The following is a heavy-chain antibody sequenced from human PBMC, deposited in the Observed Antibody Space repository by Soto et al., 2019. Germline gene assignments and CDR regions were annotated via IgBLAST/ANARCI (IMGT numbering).Heavy chain of an antibody. CDR2: VYHSGST. CDR1: GGSTINYY. J-gene: IGHJ4*02. CDR3: TSSYSTSSSPDY. D-gene: IGHD6-6*01. V-gene: IGHV4-59*01. Sequence: SETLSLTCSFSGGSTINYYWNWIRQPPGRGLEWIGYVYHSGSTNYNPSLKSRVSMSVDVSRNHFSLTLHSVTAADTAVYFCTSSYSTSSSPDYWGQGTLVTVSS.